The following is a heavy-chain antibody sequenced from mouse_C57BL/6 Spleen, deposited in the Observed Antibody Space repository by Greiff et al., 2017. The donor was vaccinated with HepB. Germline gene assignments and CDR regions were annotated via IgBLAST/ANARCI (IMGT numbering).Heavy chain of an antibody. J-gene: IGHJ2*01. CDR2: ISYDGSN. CDR1: GYSITSGYY. CDR3: ARAPSHYYGSIYFDY. Sequence: EVKLQESGPGLVKPSQSLSLTCSVTGYSITSGYYWNWIRQFPGNKLEWMGYISYDGSNNYNPSLKNRISITRDTSKNQFFLKLNSVTTEDTATYYCARAPSHYYGSIYFDYWGQGTTLTVSS. D-gene: IGHD1-1*01. V-gene: IGHV3-6*01.